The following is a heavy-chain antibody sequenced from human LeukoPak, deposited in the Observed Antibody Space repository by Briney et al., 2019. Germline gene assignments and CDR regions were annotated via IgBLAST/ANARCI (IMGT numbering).Heavy chain of an antibody. V-gene: IGHV4-34*01. Sequence: ETLSLTCAVYGESFSDYYWSWIRQPPGEGLEWIGDINHSGTTNYNPSLKSRVTMSVDTSKKHFSLKLSSVTAADTAIYYCARRYPSVRGVNLRPQEVRKYYFDYWGQGNLVTVSS. CDR1: GESFSDYY. D-gene: IGHD3-10*01. J-gene: IGHJ4*02. CDR2: INHSGTT. CDR3: ARRYPSVRGVNLRPQEVRKYYFDY.